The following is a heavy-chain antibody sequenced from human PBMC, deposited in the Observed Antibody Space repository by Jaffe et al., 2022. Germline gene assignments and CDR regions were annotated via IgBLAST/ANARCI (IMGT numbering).Heavy chain of an antibody. Sequence: EVQLVESGGGLVQPGGSLRLSCVASGLTLSSHWLHWVRQAPGKGLEWVSHVNSDGTVTDHADSVKGRFTVSRDQNTLYLQMNSLRAEDTAVYYCARAVNRGYGGFLGYWGQGTLVSVSS. V-gene: IGHV3-74*01. D-gene: IGHD5-18*01. CDR2: VNSDGTVT. CDR1: GLTLSSHW. J-gene: IGHJ4*02. CDR3: ARAVNRGYGGFLGY.